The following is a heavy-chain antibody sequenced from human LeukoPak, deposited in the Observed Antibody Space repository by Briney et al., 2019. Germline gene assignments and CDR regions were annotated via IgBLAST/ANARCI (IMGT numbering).Heavy chain of an antibody. J-gene: IGHJ4*02. CDR2: INPSGGST. CDR1: GYTFTSYS. Sequence: ASVTVSCKASGYTFTSYSMHWVRQAPGQGLEGMGIINPSGGSTSYAQKFQGRVTMTRDTSKNQFSLKLSSVTAADTAVYYCARRGYCSSTSCYTFDYWGQGTLVTVSS. CDR3: ARRGYCSSTSCYTFDY. V-gene: IGHV1-46*01. D-gene: IGHD2-2*02.